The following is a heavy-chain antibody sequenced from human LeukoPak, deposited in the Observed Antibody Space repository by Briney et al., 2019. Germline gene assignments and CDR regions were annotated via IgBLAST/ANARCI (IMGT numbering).Heavy chain of an antibody. Sequence: GGFLRLSCVASGFTFGDYPMHWVRQVPGKGLEWVSGINWNGGSIGYADSVKGRFTISRDNAKNSLYLQMNSLRAEDTALYYCAKDGRFSGSPYFYYMDVWGKGTTITVS. D-gene: IGHD1-26*01. CDR2: INWNGGSI. CDR3: AKDGRFSGSPYFYYMDV. V-gene: IGHV3-9*01. CDR1: GFTFGDYP. J-gene: IGHJ6*03.